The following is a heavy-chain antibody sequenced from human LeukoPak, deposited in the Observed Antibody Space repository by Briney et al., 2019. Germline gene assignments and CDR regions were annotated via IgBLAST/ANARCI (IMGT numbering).Heavy chain of an antibody. CDR3: AKGDWRGYSGLDY. J-gene: IGHJ4*02. V-gene: IGHV3-7*03. CDR2: IKQDGSEK. D-gene: IGHD5-12*01. CDR1: GFTFSSYW. Sequence: GGSLRLSCAASGFTFSSYWMSWVRQAPGKGLEWVANIKQDGSEKYYVDSVKGRFTISRDNAKNSLYLQMNSLRAEDTAVYYCAKGDWRGYSGLDYWGQGTLVTVSS.